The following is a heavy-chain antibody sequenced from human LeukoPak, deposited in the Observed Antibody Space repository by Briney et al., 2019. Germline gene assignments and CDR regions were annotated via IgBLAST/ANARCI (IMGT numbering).Heavy chain of an antibody. CDR2: IIPIFGTA. CDR1: GGTFSSYA. J-gene: IGHJ6*02. CDR3: ARGGGDGYNHDYYYGMDV. D-gene: IGHD5-24*01. Sequence: GSSVKVSCKSSGGTFSSYAISWVRPAPGQGLEWMGVIIPIFGTANYAQKVQGRVTITADESTSTAYMELSSLSSEDTAVYYCARGGGDGYNHDYYYGMDVWGQGTTVTVSS. V-gene: IGHV1-69*01.